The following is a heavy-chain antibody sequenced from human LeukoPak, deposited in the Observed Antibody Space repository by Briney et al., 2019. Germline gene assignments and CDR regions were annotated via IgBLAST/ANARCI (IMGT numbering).Heavy chain of an antibody. CDR2: ILFDGSHE. CDR1: GLAFNSYV. J-gene: IGHJ3*01. Sequence: GGSLRLSCAASGLAFNSYVIHWLRQATGKGLEWVAIILFDGSHEDYVDSVRGRFTISRDNSRNTMYLQMNSLRVEDTALYFCAKEVAFGAGAYDVWGQGTRVTVSS. CDR3: AKEVAFGAGAYDV. V-gene: IGHV3-33*06. D-gene: IGHD3-10*01.